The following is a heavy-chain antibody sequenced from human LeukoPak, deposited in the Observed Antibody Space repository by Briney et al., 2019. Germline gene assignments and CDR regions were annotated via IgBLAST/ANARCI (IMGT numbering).Heavy chain of an antibody. D-gene: IGHD6-19*01. CDR3: AKDLAVAGTAFFDY. Sequence: GGSLRLSCAASGFTFSSYAMHWVRQAPGKGLEWVAVISYDGSNKYYADSVKGRFTISRDNSKNTLYMQMNSLRAEDTAVYYCAKDLAVAGTAFFDYWGQGTLVTVSS. CDR1: GFTFSSYA. J-gene: IGHJ4*02. CDR2: ISYDGSNK. V-gene: IGHV3-30-3*01.